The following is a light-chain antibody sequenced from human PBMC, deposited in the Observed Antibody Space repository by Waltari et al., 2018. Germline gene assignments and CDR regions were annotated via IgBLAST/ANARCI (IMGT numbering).Light chain of an antibody. CDR3: SSYTYGGPWV. CDR1: SSDVGSYDL. J-gene: IGLJ2*01. V-gene: IGLV2-23*02. CDR2: EVD. Sequence: SALTQPASVSASPGQSITISCPGRSSDVGSYDLFAWYQQHPGKAPHLLIYEVDKRPSGVSYRFSGSKSGNAASLTISGLQAEDEAHYFCSSYTYGGPWVFGGGTLLTVL.